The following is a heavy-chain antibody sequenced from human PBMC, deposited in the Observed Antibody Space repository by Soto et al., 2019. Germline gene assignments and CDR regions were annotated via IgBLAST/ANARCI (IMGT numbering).Heavy chain of an antibody. CDR1: GLTFSNYG. Sequence: PGGSLRLSCAGSGLTFSNYGLHWVRQAPGKGLDWVSFISFDGSHKYYADSVKGRFTISRDNSNNMLYLQMDSLTTEDTAVYYCAKDGAPRYCSRSSCHPAGAYWGQGTLVTVS. D-gene: IGHD2-15*01. CDR2: ISFDGSHK. J-gene: IGHJ4*02. V-gene: IGHV3-30*18. CDR3: AKDGAPRYCSRSSCHPAGAY.